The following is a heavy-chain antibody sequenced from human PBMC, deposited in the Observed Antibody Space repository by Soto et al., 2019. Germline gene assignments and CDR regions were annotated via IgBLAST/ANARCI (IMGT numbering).Heavy chain of an antibody. CDR3: ARDFRTDGMNS. J-gene: IGHJ4*02. D-gene: IGHD1-1*01. CDR2: IKQDGSEQ. CDR1: GFTFSSYW. Sequence: PGESLKISCAASGFTFSSYWMSWVRQAPGKGLEWVANIKQDGSEQYYVDSVKGRFTISRDNAKNSLYLQMNSLRVEDTAVYYCARDFRTDGMNSWGQGTLVTVSS. V-gene: IGHV3-7*01.